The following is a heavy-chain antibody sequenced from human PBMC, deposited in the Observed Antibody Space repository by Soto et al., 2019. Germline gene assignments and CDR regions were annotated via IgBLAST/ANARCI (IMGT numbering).Heavy chain of an antibody. V-gene: IGHV3-74*01. Sequence: VQLVESGGGLVQPGGSLRISCAAPGLTFSRYWMHWVRQAPGKGLVWVSRISSDGSTTNYADSEKGRFTISRDNAKNTLLLQINRLRDEDTAMYYCAGGGQSGSHTYYFDYLGQGTLVTVSS. D-gene: IGHD1-26*01. CDR1: GLTFSRYW. CDR3: AGGGQSGSHTYYFDY. CDR2: ISSDGSTT. J-gene: IGHJ4*02.